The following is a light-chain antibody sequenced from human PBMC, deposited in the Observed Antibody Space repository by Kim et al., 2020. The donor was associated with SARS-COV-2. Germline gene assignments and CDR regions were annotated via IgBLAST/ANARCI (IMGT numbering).Light chain of an antibody. CDR3: QQYYSYPWT. CDR1: QGISSY. J-gene: IGKJ1*01. Sequence: ASTGDRVTITCRASQGISSYLAWYQQKPGKAPKLLIYAASTLQSGVPSRYSGSGSGTDFTLTISCLQSEDFATYYCQQYYSYPWTFGQGTKVDIK. CDR2: AAS. V-gene: IGKV1-8*01.